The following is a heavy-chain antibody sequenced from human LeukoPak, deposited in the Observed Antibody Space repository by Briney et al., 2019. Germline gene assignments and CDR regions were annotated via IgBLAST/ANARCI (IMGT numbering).Heavy chain of an antibody. D-gene: IGHD2-2*01. Sequence: SETLSLTCTVSGGSISSSSYYWGWIRQPPGKGLEWIGSIYYSGSTYYNPSLKSRVTISVDTSKNQFSLKLSSVTAADAAVYYCARVPTMTFFDYWGQGTLVTVSS. J-gene: IGHJ4*02. CDR2: IYYSGST. V-gene: IGHV4-39*07. CDR3: ARVPTMTFFDY. CDR1: GGSISSSSYY.